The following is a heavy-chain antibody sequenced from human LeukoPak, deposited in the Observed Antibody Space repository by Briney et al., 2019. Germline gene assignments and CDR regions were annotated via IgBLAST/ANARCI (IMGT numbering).Heavy chain of an antibody. D-gene: IGHD3-22*01. CDR3: ARDFRPGPPKGWLLLLYYFDY. V-gene: IGHV1-2*02. J-gene: IGHJ4*02. CDR2: INPNSGGT. Sequence: GASVKVSCKASGYTFTGYYMHWVRQAPGQGLEWMGWINPNSGGTNYAQKFQGRVTMTRDTSISTAYMELSRLRSDDTAVYYCARDFRPGPPKGWLLLLYYFDYWGQGTLVTVSS. CDR1: GYTFTGYY.